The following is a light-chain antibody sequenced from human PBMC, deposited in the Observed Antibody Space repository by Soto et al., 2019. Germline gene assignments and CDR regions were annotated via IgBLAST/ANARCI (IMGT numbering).Light chain of an antibody. V-gene: IGKV1-9*01. CDR1: LGISNY. CDR2: AAS. CDR3: QQVNSYPRT. Sequence: DIQLTQSPPFLSASVGDTVTITSRASLGISNYLAWYQQKPGKAPKLLIHAASTLQSGVPSRFSGSGSGTELTLTISSLQPEDFATYYCQQVNSYPRTFGQGTKVEIK. J-gene: IGKJ1*01.